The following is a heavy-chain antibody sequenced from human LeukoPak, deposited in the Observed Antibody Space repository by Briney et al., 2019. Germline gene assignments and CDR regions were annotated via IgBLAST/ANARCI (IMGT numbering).Heavy chain of an antibody. V-gene: IGHV1-3*01. CDR2: INAGNGNT. CDR1: GYTFTSYA. J-gene: IGHJ4*02. D-gene: IGHD6-19*01. CDR3: ARVGSSGWYIFDY. Sequence: ASVKVSCKASGYTFTSYAMHWVRQAPGQRLEWMGWINAGNGNTKYSQKFQGRVTITRDTSASTAYMELSSLRSEDTAVYYCARVGSSGWYIFDYWGQGTLVTVSS.